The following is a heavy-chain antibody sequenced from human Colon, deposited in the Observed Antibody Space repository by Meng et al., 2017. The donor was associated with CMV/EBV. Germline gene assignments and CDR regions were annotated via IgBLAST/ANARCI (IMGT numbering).Heavy chain of an antibody. CDR1: GFTFSSYE. J-gene: IGHJ6*02. Sequence: GESLKISCAASGFTFSSYEMNWVRQAPGKGLEWVSYISSSGSTIYYADSVKGRFTISRDNAKNSLYLQMNSLRAEDTAVYYCARDSWNYYYYGMDVWGQGTTVTVSS. CDR2: ISSSGSTI. V-gene: IGHV3-48*03. D-gene: IGHD1-1*01. CDR3: ARDSWNYYYYGMDV.